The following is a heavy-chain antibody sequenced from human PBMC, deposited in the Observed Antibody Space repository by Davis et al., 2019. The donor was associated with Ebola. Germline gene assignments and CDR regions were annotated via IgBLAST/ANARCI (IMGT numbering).Heavy chain of an antibody. CDR2: ISSGSYYI. CDR3: AKSGLSFGVVKYHYGMDV. CDR1: GFTFSSYS. V-gene: IGHV3-21*04. D-gene: IGHD3-3*01. Sequence: GESLKISCAASGFTFSSYSMNWVRQAPGKGLEWVSSISSGSYYIYYADSLKGRFTISRDNAKNSLSLQMNTLRAEDTAVYYCAKSGLSFGVVKYHYGMDVWGKGTTVTVSS. J-gene: IGHJ6*04.